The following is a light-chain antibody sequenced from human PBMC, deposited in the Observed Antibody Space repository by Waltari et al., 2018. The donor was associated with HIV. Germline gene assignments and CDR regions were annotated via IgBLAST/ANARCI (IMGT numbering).Light chain of an antibody. Sequence: SYELTQPPSVSVSPGQTARITCPGDALPKQYAYWYQQKPGQAPVLVIYKDTGRPSGIPERFSGSSSGTTVTLTISGVQAEDDADYYCLSADTSVTWVFGGGTKLTVL. CDR1: ALPKQY. J-gene: IGLJ3*02. CDR3: LSADTSVTWV. V-gene: IGLV3-25*03. CDR2: KDT.